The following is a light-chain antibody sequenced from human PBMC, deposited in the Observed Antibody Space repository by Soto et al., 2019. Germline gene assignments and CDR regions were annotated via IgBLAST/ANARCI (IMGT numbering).Light chain of an antibody. Sequence: DIVMTQSPDSLSVSLGEMATINCKASRSLLHNSNKENHLALYQQKPGQPPKLLIYWASTRESGVPDRFTGSGSEPDFSLTISGLQAEDVAVYFCHQYYSVPLTFGGGTNVEIK. CDR1: RSLLHNSNKENH. CDR3: HQYYSVPLT. CDR2: WAS. V-gene: IGKV4-1*01. J-gene: IGKJ4*01.